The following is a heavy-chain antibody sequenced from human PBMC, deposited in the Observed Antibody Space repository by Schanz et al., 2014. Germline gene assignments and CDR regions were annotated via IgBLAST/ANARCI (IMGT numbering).Heavy chain of an antibody. D-gene: IGHD3-3*01. J-gene: IGHJ4*02. V-gene: IGHV1-18*01. Sequence: QVHLVQSGAEVKKPGASVKVSCKASGYTFTSYGISWVRQAPGQGLEWMGRISVYNHNKEYDQKFQGRVTMTTDTSTSTAYMALTDLRSDDTAVYYCARDRRFFDRDDLYDFDSWGQGTLGTVSS. CDR3: ARDRRFFDRDDLYDFDS. CDR1: GYTFTSYG. CDR2: ISVYNHNK.